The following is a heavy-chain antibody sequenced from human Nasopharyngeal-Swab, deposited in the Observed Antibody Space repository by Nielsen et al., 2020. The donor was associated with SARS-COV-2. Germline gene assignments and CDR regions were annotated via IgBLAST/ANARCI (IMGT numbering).Heavy chain of an antibody. J-gene: IGHJ6*02. Sequence: GESLKISCAASEVTVSSNYMSWVRQAPGKGLEWVSVIYSGGSTYYADSVKGRFTISRDNSKNTLYLQMNSLRAEDTAAYYCARDLGMAGGMDVWGQGTTVTVSS. CDR2: IYSGGST. CDR1: EVTVSSNY. V-gene: IGHV3-53*01. CDR3: ARDLGMAGGMDV. D-gene: IGHD6-19*01.